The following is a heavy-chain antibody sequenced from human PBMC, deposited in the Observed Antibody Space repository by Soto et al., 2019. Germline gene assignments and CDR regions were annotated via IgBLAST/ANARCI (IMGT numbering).Heavy chain of an antibody. CDR1: NGSITNDNW. D-gene: IGHD3-16*01. V-gene: IGHV4-4*02. Sequence: QVQLQESGPGLVKPSGTLSLTCAVSNGSITNDNWWSWVRQSPGQGLEWIGDIYHSGNTNYNPSLQRRVIISIAQATNTFSLRLSSVTAADTAVYYCARIWGALAKSAGWFGPWGQGTLVTVSS. CDR2: IYHSGNT. J-gene: IGHJ5*02. CDR3: ARIWGALAKSAGWFGP.